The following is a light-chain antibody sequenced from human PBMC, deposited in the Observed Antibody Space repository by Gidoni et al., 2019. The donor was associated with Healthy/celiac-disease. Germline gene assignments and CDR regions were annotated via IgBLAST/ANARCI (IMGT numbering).Light chain of an antibody. CDR1: KLGDKY. CDR2: QDR. CDR3: QAGDSSTVV. J-gene: IGLJ2*01. Sequence: SYALTQPPSVSVSPGQTASITCSGDKLGDKYVCWYQQKSGQSPVLVIYQDRKRPSGIPERCSGSNSGNTATLTISGTQAMDEADYYWQAGDSSTVVFGGGTKRTVL. V-gene: IGLV3-1*01.